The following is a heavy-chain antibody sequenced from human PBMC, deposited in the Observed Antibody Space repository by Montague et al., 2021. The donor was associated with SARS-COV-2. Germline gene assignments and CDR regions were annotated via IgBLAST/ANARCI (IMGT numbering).Heavy chain of an antibody. J-gene: IGHJ4*03. V-gene: IGHV3-30*19. CDR2: ISHHGADK. CDR3: ARAQYYHGTARPSEVDY. D-gene: IGHD2/OR15-2a*01. CDR1: GFTFSSYG. Sequence: SLRLSCAASGFTFSSYGMHWVRQAPGKGLEWVTVISHHGADKYYADSVKGRFITSRDNSKNMVYLQMDSLRAEDTAVYYCARAQYYHGTARPSEVDYWGQGTTVTVSS.